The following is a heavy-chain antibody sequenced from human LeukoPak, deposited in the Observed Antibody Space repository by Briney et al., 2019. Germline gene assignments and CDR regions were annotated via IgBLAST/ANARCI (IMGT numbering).Heavy chain of an antibody. V-gene: IGHV3-74*01. CDR1: GFTFSGYW. CDR3: ASQVVGAAFDP. CDR2: IKSDGSMT. Sequence: GGFLRLSCVASGFTFSGYWMHWVRQPPGKGLVWVSRIKSDGSMTNYADSVKGRFTISRDNAKNTLYLQMNSLRAEDTAVYYCASQVVGAAFDPWGQGTLVTVSS. J-gene: IGHJ5*02. D-gene: IGHD2-15*01.